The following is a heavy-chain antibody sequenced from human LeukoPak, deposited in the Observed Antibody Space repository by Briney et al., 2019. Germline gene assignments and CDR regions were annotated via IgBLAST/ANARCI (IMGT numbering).Heavy chain of an antibody. D-gene: IGHD6-13*01. CDR3: ARGTRQLVLFYFDY. V-gene: IGHV4-31*03. J-gene: IGHJ4*02. Sequence: PSETLSLTCTVSGGSISSGGYYWSWIRQHPGKGLEWIGYIYYSGSTYYNPSLKSRVTISVDTSKNQFSLKLSSVTAADTAVYYCARGTRQLVLFYFDYWGQGTLVTVSS. CDR1: GGSISSGGYY. CDR2: IYYSGST.